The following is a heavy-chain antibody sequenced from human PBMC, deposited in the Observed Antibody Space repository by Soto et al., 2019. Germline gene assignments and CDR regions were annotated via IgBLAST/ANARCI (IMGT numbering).Heavy chain of an antibody. CDR2: IRSKAYGGTT. J-gene: IGHJ6*02. V-gene: IGHV3-49*04. CDR3: TRRRRWLQISYYYYGMDV. Sequence: GGSLRLSCTASGFTFGDYAMSWVRQAPGKGLEWVGFIRSKAYGGTTEYAASVKGRFTISRDDSKSIAYLQMNSLKTEDTAVYYCTRRRRWLQISYYYYGMDVWGQGTTVTVSS. D-gene: IGHD5-12*01. CDR1: GFTFGDYA.